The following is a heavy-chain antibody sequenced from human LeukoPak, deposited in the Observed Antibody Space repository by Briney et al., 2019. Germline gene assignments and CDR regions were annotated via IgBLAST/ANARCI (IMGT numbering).Heavy chain of an antibody. V-gene: IGHV4-39*07. CDR3: ASWAPEGWLHQYYYYYYMDV. CDR2: IYYSGST. D-gene: IGHD5-24*01. Sequence: SEALSLTCTVSGGSISSSSYYWGWIRQPPGKGLEWIGGIYYSGSTYYNPSLKSRVTISVDTSKNQFSLKLSSVTAADTAVYYCASWAPEGWLHQYYYYYYMDVWGKGTTVTVSS. J-gene: IGHJ6*03. CDR1: GGSISSSSYY.